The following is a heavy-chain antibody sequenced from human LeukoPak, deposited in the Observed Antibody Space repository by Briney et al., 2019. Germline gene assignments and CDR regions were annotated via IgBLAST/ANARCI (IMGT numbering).Heavy chain of an antibody. CDR3: AKAFRIAVAGTSGVLFDY. CDR1: GFTFSSYS. V-gene: IGHV3-21*04. CDR2: ISSSSSYI. D-gene: IGHD6-19*01. J-gene: IGHJ4*02. Sequence: GGSLRLSCGASGFTFSSYSMNWVRQAPGKGLEWGSSISSSSSYIYYADSVKGRFTIARDNAKNSLYLQMNSLRAEDTAVYYCAKAFRIAVAGTSGVLFDYWGQGTLVTVSS.